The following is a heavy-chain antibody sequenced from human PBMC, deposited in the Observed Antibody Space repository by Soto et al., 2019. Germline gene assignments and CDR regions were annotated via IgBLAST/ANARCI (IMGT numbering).Heavy chain of an antibody. D-gene: IGHD2-15*01. CDR1: GYTFTSYD. CDR3: ARTPCSGGSCYEVNIDP. Sequence: GASVKVSCKASGYTFTSYDINWVRQATGQGLEWMGWMNPNSGNTGYAQKFQGRVTMTRNTSISTAYMELSSLRSEDTAVYYCARTPCSGGSCYEVNIDPWGQGALVTVSS. J-gene: IGHJ5*02. CDR2: MNPNSGNT. V-gene: IGHV1-8*01.